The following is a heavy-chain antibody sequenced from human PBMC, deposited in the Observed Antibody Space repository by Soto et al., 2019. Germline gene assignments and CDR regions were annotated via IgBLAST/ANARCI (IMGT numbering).Heavy chain of an antibody. CDR3: ANSEYSRYKNIDV. V-gene: IGHV3-30*18. D-gene: IGHD5-18*01. CDR1: GFTFRGYG. Sequence: GGSLRLSCAASGFTFRGYGMHWVRQAPGRGLEWVALISYDGSIKCYADSVRGRFTISRDNSKNTLYLQMNSLRAEDTAVYYCANSEYSRYKNIDVWGQGTTVTVSS. CDR2: ISYDGSIK. J-gene: IGHJ6*02.